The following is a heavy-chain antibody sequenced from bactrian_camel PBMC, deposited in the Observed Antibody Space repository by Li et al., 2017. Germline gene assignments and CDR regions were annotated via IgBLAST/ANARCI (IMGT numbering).Heavy chain of an antibody. CDR2: IGSGSITRYT. V-gene: IGHV3S26*01. D-gene: IGHD3*01. Sequence: HVQLVESGGGSVQAGGSLRLSCEAPGYTYDTYCMGWFRQAPGQQREGVATIGSGSITRYTGYAESVKGRLTISEDKASNTLYLQMNSLEPEDTAMYYCGLDLVFGDCSVHANFRYTGQGTQVTVSS. CDR1: GYTYDTYC. J-gene: IGHJ4*01.